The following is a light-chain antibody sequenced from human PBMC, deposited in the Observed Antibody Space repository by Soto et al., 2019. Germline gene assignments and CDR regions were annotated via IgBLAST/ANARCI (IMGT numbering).Light chain of an antibody. Sequence: QSALTQTASVSGSPGQSITISCTGSSSDVGGYNFVSWYQQHPGKAPKLIIHEVSNRPSGVSNRFSGSKSGNTASLTISGLQAEDGAVYYCCSHSTRVTLMFGGGTKLTVL. CDR1: SSDVGGYNF. CDR2: EVS. CDR3: CSHSTRVTLM. J-gene: IGLJ3*02. V-gene: IGLV2-14*03.